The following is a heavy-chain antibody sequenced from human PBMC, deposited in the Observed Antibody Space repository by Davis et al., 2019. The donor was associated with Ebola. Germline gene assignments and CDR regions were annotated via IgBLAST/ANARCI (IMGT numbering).Heavy chain of an antibody. Sequence: PGGSLRLSCAASGFTFSNVDMNWVRQAPGKGLEWVSGISDGGTNTHYADSVKGRFTISRDDSKNTVYLQMNTLRAEDTAVYYCTTWLVNHFDHWGQGTLVTVSS. CDR1: GFTFSNVD. J-gene: IGHJ4*02. CDR3: TTWLVNHFDH. D-gene: IGHD6-19*01. V-gene: IGHV3-23*01. CDR2: ISDGGTNT.